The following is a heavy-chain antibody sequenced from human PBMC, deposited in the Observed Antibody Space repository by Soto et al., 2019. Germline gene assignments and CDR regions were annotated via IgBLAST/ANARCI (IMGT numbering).Heavy chain of an antibody. CDR1: GGSFSGYY. J-gene: IGHJ4*02. D-gene: IGHD6-13*01. CDR3: ARAGYSSSWYPHLGY. CDR2: INHSGST. V-gene: IGHV4-34*01. Sequence: ETLSLTCAVYGGSFSGYYWSWIRQPPGKGLEWIGEINHSGSTNYNPSLKSRVTISVDTSKNQFSLKLSSVTAADTAVYYCARAGYSSSWYPHLGYWGQGTLVTVSS.